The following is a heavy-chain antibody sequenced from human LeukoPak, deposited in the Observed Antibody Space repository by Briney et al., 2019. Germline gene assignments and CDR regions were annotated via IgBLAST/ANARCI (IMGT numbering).Heavy chain of an antibody. V-gene: IGHV3-48*01. J-gene: IGHJ4*02. CDR3: ARVQKIKRWGSSSSPFDY. D-gene: IGHD6-6*01. CDR2: ISSCSSTI. CDR1: GFTFRSYS. Sequence: PGGSLRLSCTASGFTFRSYSMNWVRQAPGKGLEWVSYISSCSSTIYYADSVKGRFTISRDNAKNSLCLQMNSLRAEDTAVYYCARVQKIKRWGSSSSPFDYWGQGTLVTVSS.